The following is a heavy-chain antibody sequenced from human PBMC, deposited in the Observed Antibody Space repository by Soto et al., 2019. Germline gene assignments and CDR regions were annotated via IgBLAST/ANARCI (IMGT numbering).Heavy chain of an antibody. CDR1: DYKFTDYW. CDR2: IYPADSDT. D-gene: IGHD2-8*01. CDR3: ARNGEQGSYYNGLDV. Sequence: GESLKISCKTSDYKFTDYWIGWVRQKPGEGLEWMGIIYPADSDTRYSPSLQGQVTMSADASITTAFLQWSSLKASDTATYYCARNGEQGSYYNGLDVWGQGTTVTVSS. V-gene: IGHV5-51*01. J-gene: IGHJ6*02.